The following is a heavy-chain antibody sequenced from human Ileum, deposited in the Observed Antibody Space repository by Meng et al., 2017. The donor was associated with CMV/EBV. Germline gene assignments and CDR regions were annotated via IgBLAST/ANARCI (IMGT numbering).Heavy chain of an antibody. CDR3: ARASPQRRFLSY. D-gene: IGHD3-3*01. CDR2: INHGGSS. CDR1: GGSFSEYH. Sequence: QVQPKQAGAGLLKPSETLSLLCAVYGGSFSEYHWSWIRQPPGKGLEWIGEINHGGSSNYNPSLKSRVTISVDRSRNQVSLKLTSVTAADTAVYYCARASPQRRFLSYWGQGTLVTVSS. V-gene: IGHV4-34*01. J-gene: IGHJ4*02.